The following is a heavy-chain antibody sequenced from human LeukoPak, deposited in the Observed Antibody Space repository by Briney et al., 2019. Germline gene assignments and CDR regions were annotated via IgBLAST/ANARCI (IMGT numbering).Heavy chain of an antibody. CDR1: GFTFSTYA. Sequence: GGSLRLSCAVSGFTFSTYAMHWVRQAPGKGLEWVAIISYDGSNKYYADSVKGRFTISRDNSKNTLYLQMNSLRVEDTAVYYCARGEDPNDILTGSDYWGQGTLVTVSS. CDR2: ISYDGSNK. V-gene: IGHV3-30-3*01. J-gene: IGHJ4*02. D-gene: IGHD3-9*01. CDR3: ARGEDPNDILTGSDY.